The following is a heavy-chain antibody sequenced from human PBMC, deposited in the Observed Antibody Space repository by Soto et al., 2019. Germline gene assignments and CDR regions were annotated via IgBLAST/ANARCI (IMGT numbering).Heavy chain of an antibody. Sequence: EVQLVETGGGLIQPGGSLRLSCAASGFTVSSNYMSWVRQAPGKGLEWVSVIYSGGSTYYADSVRGRFTISSDNSKTTLYLQMKSLRAEDTAVYYCARDPPATRHGMDVWGQGTTVTVSS. CDR2: IYSGGST. CDR3: ARDPPATRHGMDV. V-gene: IGHV3-53*02. CDR1: GFTVSSNY. J-gene: IGHJ6*02.